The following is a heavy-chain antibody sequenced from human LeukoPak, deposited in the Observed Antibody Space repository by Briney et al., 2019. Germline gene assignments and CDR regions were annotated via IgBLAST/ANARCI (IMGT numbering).Heavy chain of an antibody. D-gene: IGHD6-19*01. Sequence: ASVKVSCKASGYTFTGYYMHWVRQAPGQGLEWMGRINPNSGGTNYAQKFQGRVTMTEDTSTDTAYMELSSLRSEDTAVYYCATGRWLVNFNRDYYYYYGMDVWGQGTTVTVSS. CDR3: ATGRWLVNFNRDYYYYYGMDV. CDR2: INPNSGGT. CDR1: GYTFTGYY. V-gene: IGHV1-2*06. J-gene: IGHJ6*02.